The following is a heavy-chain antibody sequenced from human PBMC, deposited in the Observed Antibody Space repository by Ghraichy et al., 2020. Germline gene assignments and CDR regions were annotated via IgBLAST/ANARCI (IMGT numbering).Heavy chain of an antibody. V-gene: IGHV3-11*01. CDR2: ISGSGDIV. D-gene: IGHD2-21*02. CDR1: EFSFSGYY. J-gene: IGHJ4*02. CDR3: ATASSVTGLAY. Sequence: GGSLRLSCAASEFSFSGYYMTWVRQAPGKGLEWISYISGSGDIVYYADSVKGRFTISRDNAKKSLYLQMDSLRVEDTAVFYCATASSVTGLAYWGRGIMVTVSS.